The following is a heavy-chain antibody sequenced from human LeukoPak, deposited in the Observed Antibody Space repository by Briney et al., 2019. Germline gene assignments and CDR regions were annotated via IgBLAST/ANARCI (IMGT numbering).Heavy chain of an antibody. CDR1: GYTFTSYD. Sequence: GASVKVSCKASGYTFTSYDINWVRQAPGQGLEWMGWMNPNSGNTGYAQKFQGRVTMTRNTSISTAYMELSSLRSEDTAVYYCARMVRGRDYQLPLPSYYYGMDVWGQGTTVTVSS. CDR3: ARMVRGRDYQLPLPSYYYGMDV. V-gene: IGHV1-8*01. D-gene: IGHD2-2*01. J-gene: IGHJ6*02. CDR2: MNPNSGNT.